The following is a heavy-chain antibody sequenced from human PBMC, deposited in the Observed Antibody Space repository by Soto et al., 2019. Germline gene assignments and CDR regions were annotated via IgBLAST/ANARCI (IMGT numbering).Heavy chain of an antibody. CDR3: VMVDLCAPSTPRDV. J-gene: IGHJ6*02. CDR1: GYIFVNYS. V-gene: IGHV1-18*01. Sequence: QVQLEQSGDEVKKPGASVKVSCKASGYIFVNYSIAWVRQAPGQGLEGLGWVSPYTGNTYYATKVQGRLTLTTDTSTSTGFMDLGSLTSADTAVYYWVMVDLCAPSTPRDVWGQGTTVTVSS. CDR2: VSPYTGNT. D-gene: IGHD2-15*01.